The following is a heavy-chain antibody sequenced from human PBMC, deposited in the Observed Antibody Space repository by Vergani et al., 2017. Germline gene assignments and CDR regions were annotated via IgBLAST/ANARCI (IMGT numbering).Heavy chain of an antibody. J-gene: IGHJ5*02. CDR2: INTNTGNP. CDR3: ARSIAVAGTGWFDP. CDR1: GGTFSSYA. V-gene: IGHV7-4-1*02. D-gene: IGHD6-19*01. Sequence: QVQLVQSGAEVKKPGSSVKVSCKASGGTFSSYAMNWVRQAPGQGLEWMGWINTNTGNPTYAQGFTGRFVFSLDTSVSTAYMQISSLKAEDTAVYYCARSIAVAGTGWFDPWGQGTLVTVSS.